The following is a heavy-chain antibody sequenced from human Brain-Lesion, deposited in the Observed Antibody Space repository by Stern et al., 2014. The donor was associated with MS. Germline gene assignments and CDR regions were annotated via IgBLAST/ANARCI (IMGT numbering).Heavy chain of an antibody. CDR3: ARYCSGGSCYFHGLDV. Sequence: EVQLEESGGGLMQPGGSLRLSCVASGVTVSSTYMSWVRQAPGKGLEGGSVRYSGGDTPYGDSVKGRFTISRDTSKNTLYLQMDSLRADDTAVYYCARYCSGGSCYFHGLDVWGQGTTVTVSS. V-gene: IGHV3-53*01. J-gene: IGHJ6*02. CDR1: GVTVSSTY. CDR2: RYSGGDT. D-gene: IGHD2-15*01.